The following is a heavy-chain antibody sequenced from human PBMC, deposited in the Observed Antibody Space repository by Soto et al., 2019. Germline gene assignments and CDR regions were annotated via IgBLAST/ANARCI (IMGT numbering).Heavy chain of an antibody. CDR2: ISAYNGNT. CDR1: GYTFTSYG. J-gene: IGHJ4*02. Sequence: QVQLVQSGAEVKKPGASVKVSCKASGYTFTSYGISWVRQAPGQGLEWMGWISAYNGNTNYAQKLQGRVTMTTDTSTSTAYMELRSLRSYDTAVYYCARRLSSGWYPYYFDYWGQGTLVTVSS. D-gene: IGHD6-19*01. V-gene: IGHV1-18*01. CDR3: ARRLSSGWYPYYFDY.